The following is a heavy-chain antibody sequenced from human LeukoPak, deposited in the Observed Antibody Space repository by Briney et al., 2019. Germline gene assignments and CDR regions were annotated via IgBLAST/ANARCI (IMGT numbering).Heavy chain of an antibody. CDR3: ARRVYYYDSNWFDP. V-gene: IGHV4-31*03. CDR1: GGSISSGGYY. D-gene: IGHD3-22*01. CDR2: IYYSGST. Sequence: KPSETLSLTCTVSGGSISSGGYYWSWIRQHPGKGLEWIGYIYYSGSTYYNPSLKSRVTISVDTSKNQFSLKLSSVTAADTAVYYCARRVYYYDSNWFDPWGQGTLVTVSP. J-gene: IGHJ5*02.